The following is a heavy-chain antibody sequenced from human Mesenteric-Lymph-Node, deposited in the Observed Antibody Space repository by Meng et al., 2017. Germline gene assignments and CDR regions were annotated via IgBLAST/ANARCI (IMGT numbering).Heavy chain of an antibody. V-gene: IGHV4-31*03. CDR1: GGSISSGGHS. J-gene: IGHJ4*01. Sequence: QVQLQESGLGLVKPSQTLSLTFTVSGGSISSGGHSWSWIRQHPGKGLEWIAYIYYSGSTYYNPSLKSRVILSVDTSKNQFSLKLSSVTAADTAVYYCARVDSSGYFLDYWGQGTLVTVSS. D-gene: IGHD3-22*01. CDR2: IYYSGST. CDR3: ARVDSSGYFLDY.